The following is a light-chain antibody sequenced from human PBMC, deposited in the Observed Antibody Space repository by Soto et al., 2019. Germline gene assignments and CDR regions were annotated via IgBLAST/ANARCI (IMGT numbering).Light chain of an antibody. J-gene: IGKJ1*01. CDR3: QQYNDNWPT. V-gene: IGKV3-15*01. CDR1: QSVRTN. CDR2: GAS. Sequence: EIVMTQYTDTLSVSPGETVTLTCRASQSVRTNLAWYQHKPGQSPRLLIYGASNRATGFPARFSGSGSGTEFTLTISSLQSEDFAFYYCQQYNDNWPTFGQGTKVDIK.